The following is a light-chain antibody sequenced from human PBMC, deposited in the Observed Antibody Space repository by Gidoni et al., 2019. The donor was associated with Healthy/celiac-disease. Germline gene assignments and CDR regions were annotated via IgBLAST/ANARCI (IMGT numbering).Light chain of an antibody. CDR1: QSISSY. Sequence: DIQMTQSPSSLSASVGDRVTITCRASQSISSYLNWYQQKPGKDPKLLIYAASSLQSGVPSRFSGSGSGTDFTLTISSLQPEDFATYYWQQSYSTPWTFXQXTKVEIK. J-gene: IGKJ1*01. CDR3: QQSYSTPWT. V-gene: IGKV1-39*01. CDR2: AAS.